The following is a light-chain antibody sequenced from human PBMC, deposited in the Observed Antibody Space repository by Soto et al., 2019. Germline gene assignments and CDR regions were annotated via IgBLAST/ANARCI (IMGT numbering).Light chain of an antibody. V-gene: IGLV2-23*01. CDR3: CSYAGSSTYV. J-gene: IGLJ1*01. Sequence: QSVLTQPASVSGSPGQSITISCTGTSRHVGRNNLVSWYQEHPGIAPELIIYEGSKRPSGVAIRFSGSKSGNSASLTLFELQAEDEADYVCCSYAGSSTYVCGTGTKVTLL. CDR1: SRHVGRNNL. CDR2: EGS.